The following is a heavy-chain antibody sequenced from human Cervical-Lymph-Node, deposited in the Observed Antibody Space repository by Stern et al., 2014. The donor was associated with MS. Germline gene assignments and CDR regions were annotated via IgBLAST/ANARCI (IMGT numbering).Heavy chain of an antibody. J-gene: IGHJ4*02. CDR2: ISNSGDT. CDR3: ARLSTAVDF. CDR1: GGSISSRY. V-gene: IGHV4-59*08. Sequence: DQLVESGPGLVKPSETLSLTCAVSGGSISSRYWGWIRQPPGKGLEWIGLISNSGDTKYNPSLKSRVTISLDTSKNQFPLKVTSVPAADTAVYYCARLSTAVDFWGRGTLVTVSS.